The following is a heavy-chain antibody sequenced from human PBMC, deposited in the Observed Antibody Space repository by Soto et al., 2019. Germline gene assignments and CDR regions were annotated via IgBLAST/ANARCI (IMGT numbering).Heavy chain of an antibody. Sequence: QVQLQSGAEVKKPGSSVKVSCKASGGTFSSYAISWVRQAPGQGLEWMGGIIPIPGTANYAQKFQGRVTITADESTSTAYMELSSLRSEDTAVYYCARSQGSSTSLEIYYYYYYGMDVWGQGTTVTVSS. D-gene: IGHD2-2*01. V-gene: IGHV1-69*01. J-gene: IGHJ6*02. CDR3: ARSQGSSTSLEIYYYYYYGMDV. CDR2: IIPIPGTA. CDR1: GGTFSSYA.